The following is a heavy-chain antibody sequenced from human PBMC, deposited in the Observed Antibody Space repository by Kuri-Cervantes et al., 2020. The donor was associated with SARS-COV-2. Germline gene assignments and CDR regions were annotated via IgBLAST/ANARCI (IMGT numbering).Heavy chain of an antibody. CDR3: ARSCTYARCSEYFQH. J-gene: IGHJ1*01. Sequence: LSLTCAASGFTFSDYYMSWIRQAPGKGLEWVSYISSSSSYTNYADSVKGQFTISRDISKNTVFLQMNRLRPEDTAVYYCARSCTYARCSEYFQHWGQGTLVTVSS. CDR1: GFTFSDYY. D-gene: IGHD2-8*01. CDR2: ISSSSSYT. V-gene: IGHV3-11*06.